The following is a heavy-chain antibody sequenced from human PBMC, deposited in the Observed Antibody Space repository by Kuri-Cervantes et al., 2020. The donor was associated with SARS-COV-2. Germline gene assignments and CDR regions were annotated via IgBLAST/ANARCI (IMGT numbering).Heavy chain of an antibody. J-gene: IGHJ4*02. Sequence: GESLKISCAASGFTFDDYAMHWVRQAPGKGLEWVSLISWDGGSTYYADSVKGRFTISRDNSKNSLHLQMNSLRAEDTALYYCAKDRDLVLDYWGQGTLVTVSS. CDR1: GFTFDDYA. D-gene: IGHD2-8*02. V-gene: IGHV3-43D*03. CDR3: AKDRDLVLDY. CDR2: ISWDGGST.